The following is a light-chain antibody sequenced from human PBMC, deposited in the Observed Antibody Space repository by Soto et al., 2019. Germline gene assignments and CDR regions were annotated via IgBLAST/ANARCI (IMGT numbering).Light chain of an antibody. J-gene: IGKJ1*01. V-gene: IGKV3-15*01. Sequence: EIVMTQSPATLSVSPGERATLSCRASQSVSSNLAWYQQKPGQAPRLLIYGASTRATGIPARFSGSGSGTEFSLTISSLQSEDLAVYYCPHYKNWPPWTFGPGTKVEIK. CDR1: QSVSSN. CDR2: GAS. CDR3: PHYKNWPPWT.